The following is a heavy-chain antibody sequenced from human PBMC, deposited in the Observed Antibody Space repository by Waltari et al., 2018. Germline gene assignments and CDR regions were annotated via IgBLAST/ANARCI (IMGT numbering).Heavy chain of an antibody. V-gene: IGHV3-7*01. CDR2: IKGNGGEE. J-gene: IGHJ3*02. Sequence: EVQLVESGGALVQPGGSLRLSCAAAGSTFSHPWLGWVRQAPGKGLEWVANIKGNGGEEYYVDSVKGRFTISRDNAKNSLYLQMNSLRAEDTALYYCAREDGGDAFDIWGQGTMVTVSS. CDR3: AREDGGDAFDI. CDR1: GSTFSHPW.